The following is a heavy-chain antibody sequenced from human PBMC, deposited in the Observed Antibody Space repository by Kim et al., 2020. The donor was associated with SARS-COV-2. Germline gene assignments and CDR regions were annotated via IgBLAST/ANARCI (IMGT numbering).Heavy chain of an antibody. CDR3: AREREAFDI. CDR1: GFTFSSYA. CDR2: ISYDGSNK. J-gene: IGHJ3*02. Sequence: GGSLRLFCAASGFTFSSYAMHWVRQAPGKGLEWVAVISYDGSNKYYADSVKGRFTISRDNSKNTLYLQMNSLRAEDTAVYYCAREREAFDIWGQGTMVTVSS. V-gene: IGHV3-30*04.